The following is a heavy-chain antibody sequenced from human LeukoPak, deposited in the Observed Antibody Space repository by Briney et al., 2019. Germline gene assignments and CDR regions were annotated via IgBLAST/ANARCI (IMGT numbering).Heavy chain of an antibody. D-gene: IGHD3-10*01. CDR2: IYSGGSK. J-gene: IGHJ6*03. CDR1: GFTVSSNY. V-gene: IGHV3-53*01. Sequence: GGSLTLSCAASGFTVSSNYMSWVRQAPGKGLEWVSVIYSGGSKYYADSVKGRFTTSRDNSKNQLYLQMNSLRAEDTAVYYCARVLSGRGSIYSYCYYMDVWGKGATVTISS. CDR3: ARVLSGRGSIYSYCYYMDV.